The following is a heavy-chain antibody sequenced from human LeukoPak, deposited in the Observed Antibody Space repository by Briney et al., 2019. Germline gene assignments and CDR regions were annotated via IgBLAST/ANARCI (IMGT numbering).Heavy chain of an antibody. J-gene: IGHJ4*02. CDR1: GFSFSDYY. Sequence: PGGSLRLSCAASGFSFSDYYMSWIRQAPGKGLEWVSYISFSGTTIYYADSVKGRFTISRDNAKNSLYLQMNRLRPEDAAVYYCAKAPVTTCRGAYCYPFDYWGQGTLVTVSS. CDR3: AKAPVTTCRGAYCYPFDY. CDR2: ISFSGTTI. V-gene: IGHV3-11*01. D-gene: IGHD2-21*01.